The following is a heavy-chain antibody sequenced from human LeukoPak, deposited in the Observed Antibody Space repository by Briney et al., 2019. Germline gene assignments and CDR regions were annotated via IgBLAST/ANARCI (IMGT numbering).Heavy chain of an antibody. J-gene: IGHJ4*02. CDR2: IYYSGTT. CDR1: GGSLSSYY. Sequence: SETLSLTCTVSGGSLSSYYWSWIRQPPGKGLEWIGYIYYSGTTNYNPSLKSRVTISVDTSKNQFSQKLSSVTAADTAVYYCARGVYIAAAQYAYWGQGTLVTVSS. CDR3: ARGVYIAAAQYAY. V-gene: IGHV4-59*01. D-gene: IGHD6-13*01.